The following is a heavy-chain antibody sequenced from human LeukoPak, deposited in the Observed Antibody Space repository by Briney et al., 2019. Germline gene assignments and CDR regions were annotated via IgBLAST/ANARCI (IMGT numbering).Heavy chain of an antibody. CDR1: GYTFTSYA. J-gene: IGHJ4*02. V-gene: IGHV1-2*02. Sequence: ASVKLSCKASGYTFTSYAMNWVRQAPGQGLEWMGWINPNSGGTNYAQKFQGRVTMTRDTSISTAYMELSRLRSDDTAVYYCARAQLGFDYWGQGTLVTVSS. D-gene: IGHD3-16*01. CDR2: INPNSGGT. CDR3: ARAQLGFDY.